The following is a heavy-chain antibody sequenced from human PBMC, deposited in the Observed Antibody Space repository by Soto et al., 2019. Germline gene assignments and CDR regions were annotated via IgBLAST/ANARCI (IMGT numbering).Heavy chain of an antibody. CDR1: GFTFSSYA. CDR2: ISGSGGST. V-gene: IGHV3-23*01. J-gene: IGHJ5*02. D-gene: IGHD2-15*01. Sequence: GGSLRLSCAASGFTFSSYAMSWVRQAPGKGLEWVSAISGSGGSTYYADSVKGRFTISRDNSKNTLYLQMNSLRAEDTAVYYCAKGPSEFEVVVVAATQTWFDPWGQGTLVTVSS. CDR3: AKGPSEFEVVVVAATQTWFDP.